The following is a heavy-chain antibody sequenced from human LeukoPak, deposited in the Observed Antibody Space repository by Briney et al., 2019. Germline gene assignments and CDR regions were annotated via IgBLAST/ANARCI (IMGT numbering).Heavy chain of an antibody. Sequence: GGSLRLSCAASGFTLSSYWMSWVRQAPGKGLEWVANINRDGSEKYYVDSVKGRFTISRDNAKNSLYLQMNSLRAEDTSVYYCTTGGYKYDNDYYYGMDVWGQGTTVTVSS. CDR2: INRDGSEK. J-gene: IGHJ6*02. CDR3: TTGGYKYDNDYYYGMDV. D-gene: IGHD3-22*01. CDR1: GFTLSSYW. V-gene: IGHV3-7*02.